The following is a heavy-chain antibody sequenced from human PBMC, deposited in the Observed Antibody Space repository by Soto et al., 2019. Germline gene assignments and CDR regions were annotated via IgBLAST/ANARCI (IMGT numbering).Heavy chain of an antibody. J-gene: IGHJ6*02. V-gene: IGHV4-4*02. CDR1: GGSISSSNW. CDR3: ARGAEGIAADGTFYYYGMDV. CDR2: IYHSGST. D-gene: IGHD6-13*01. Sequence: QVQLQESGPGLVKPSGTLSLTCAVSGGSISSSNWWSWVRQPPGKGLEWIGEIYHSGSTNYNPSLKSRVTISVDKSKNQFYLKLSSVTAADTAVYYCARGAEGIAADGTFYYYGMDVWGQGTTVTVSS.